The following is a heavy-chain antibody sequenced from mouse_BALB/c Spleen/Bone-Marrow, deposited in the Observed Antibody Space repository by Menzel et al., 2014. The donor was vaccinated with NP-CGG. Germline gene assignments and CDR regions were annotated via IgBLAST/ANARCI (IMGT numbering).Heavy chain of an antibody. V-gene: IGHV1-9*01. J-gene: IGHJ3*01. CDR2: ILPGSGSI. CDR1: GYTFSSYW. CDR3: ASPIYYGNYGFAY. Sequence: VQLQQSGAELMKPGASVKIFCKATGYTFSSYWIEWVKQRPGHGLEWIGEILPGSGSIKYNEKFKGKATFTADTSSNTAYMQLSSLTSEDSAVYYCASPIYYGNYGFAYWGQGTLVTVSA. D-gene: IGHD2-1*01.